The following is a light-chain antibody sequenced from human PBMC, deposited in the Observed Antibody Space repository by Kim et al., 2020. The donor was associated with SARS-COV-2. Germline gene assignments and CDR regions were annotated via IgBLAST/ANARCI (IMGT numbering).Light chain of an antibody. Sequence: EIVLTQSPATLSLSPGERATLSCRASQSVTSYLAWYQQKPGQAPRLLIYDASNRATGIPDRFSGSGSGTDFTLTISSLEPEDFAVYYCQHRSNWPRTFGGGTKVDIK. J-gene: IGKJ4*02. CDR1: QSVTSY. CDR2: DAS. CDR3: QHRSNWPRT. V-gene: IGKV3-11*01.